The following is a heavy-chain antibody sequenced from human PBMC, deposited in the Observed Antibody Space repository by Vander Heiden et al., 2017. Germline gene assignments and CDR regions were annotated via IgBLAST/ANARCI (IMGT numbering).Heavy chain of an antibody. J-gene: IGHJ5*02. CDR1: GYSVTTYW. CDR2: IYQNHSDP. D-gene: IGHD2-2*01. CDR3: ARLGSTSTYNWIDP. Sequence: VQLVQSGAEVKKPGESLTISCKASGYSVTTYWVAGFRQIPGKSLEWMRIIYQNHSDPKSSPSFQGQVTGSADRSIDTAYLKWSSLGASDTAMDYGARLGSTSTYNWIDPWGQGTLGTVSS. V-gene: IGHV5-51*01.